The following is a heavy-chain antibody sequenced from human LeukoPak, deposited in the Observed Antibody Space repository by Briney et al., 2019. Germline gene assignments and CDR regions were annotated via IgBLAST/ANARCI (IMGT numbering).Heavy chain of an antibody. J-gene: IGHJ4*02. Sequence: KPSETLSLTCTVSGGSLSSYYWSWIRQPPGRGFEWIGYVYYSGNTDYNPSLKSRVTISVDTSQNQFSLHLSSVTAADTAVYYCARFFYSYFDYWGQGTLVTVSS. V-gene: IGHV4-59*01. CDR1: GGSLSSYY. CDR3: ARFFYSYFDY. D-gene: IGHD2-15*01. CDR2: VYYSGNT.